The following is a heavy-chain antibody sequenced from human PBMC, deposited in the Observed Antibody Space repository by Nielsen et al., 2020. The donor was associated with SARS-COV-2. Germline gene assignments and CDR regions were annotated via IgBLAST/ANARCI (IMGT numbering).Heavy chain of an antibody. CDR3: AKGASAVYWYFDL. V-gene: IGHV3-20*04. J-gene: IGHJ2*01. Sequence: GESLKISCAASGFTFDDYGMSWVRQAPGKGLEWVSGINWNGGSTGYADSVKGRFTISRDNAKNSLYLQMNSLRAEDTALYYCAKGASAVYWYFDLWGRGTLVTVSS. CDR2: INWNGGST. CDR1: GFTFDDYG. D-gene: IGHD4-17*01.